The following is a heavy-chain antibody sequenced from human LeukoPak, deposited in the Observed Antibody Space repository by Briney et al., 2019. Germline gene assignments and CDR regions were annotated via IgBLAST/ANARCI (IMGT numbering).Heavy chain of an antibody. CDR3: AKDPRVGSRVATPCY. V-gene: IGHV3-23*01. D-gene: IGHD3-3*01. Sequence: GGSLRLSCAASGFTFSSCAMSWVRQAPGKGLEWVSSISGSGGSTYYADSVKRRFIISRDNSKNTLFLQMNSLRAEDTAIYYCAKDPRVGSRVATPCYWGQGTLVTVSS. J-gene: IGHJ4*02. CDR1: GFTFSSCA. CDR2: ISGSGGST.